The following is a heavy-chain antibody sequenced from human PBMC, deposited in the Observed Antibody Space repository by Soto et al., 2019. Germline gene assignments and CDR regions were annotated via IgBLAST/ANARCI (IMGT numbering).Heavy chain of an antibody. J-gene: IGHJ6*02. CDR1: GFTFSSYG. Sequence: SLRLSCAASGFTFSSYGMHWVRQAPGKGLEWVAVIWYDGSNKYYADSVKGRFTISRDNSKNTLYLQMNSLRAEDTAVYYCARVLVPAYYYYGMDVWGQGTTVTVSS. D-gene: IGHD2-2*01. CDR3: ARVLVPAYYYYGMDV. V-gene: IGHV3-33*01. CDR2: IWYDGSNK.